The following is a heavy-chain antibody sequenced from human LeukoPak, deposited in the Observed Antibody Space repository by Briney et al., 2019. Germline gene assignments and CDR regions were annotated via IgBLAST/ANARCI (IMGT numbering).Heavy chain of an antibody. CDR2: INPNSGGT. V-gene: IGHV1-2*02. Sequence: ASLKVSCKASGYTFTGYYMHWVRQAPGQGLEWMGWINPNSGGTNYAQKFQGRVTMTRDTSISTAYMELSRLRSDDTAVYYCARERLNSSGWPYYYYGMDVWGQGTTVTVSS. CDR1: GYTFTGYY. J-gene: IGHJ6*02. D-gene: IGHD6-19*01. CDR3: ARERLNSSGWPYYYYGMDV.